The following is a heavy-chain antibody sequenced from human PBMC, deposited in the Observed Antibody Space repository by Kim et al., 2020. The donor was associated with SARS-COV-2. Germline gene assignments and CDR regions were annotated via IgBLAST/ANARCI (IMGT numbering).Heavy chain of an antibody. CDR2: IYYSGST. Sequence: SETLSLTCTVSGGSISSSTYYWGWIRQPPGKGLEWIGSIYYSGSTFYNPSFKSRVTISVDSSKNQFSLKVTSVTAADTAVYYCASQSDYLRRAFDLWGQGTMVTVSS. CDR3: ASQSDYLRRAFDL. V-gene: IGHV4-39*01. J-gene: IGHJ3*01. CDR1: GGSISSSTYY. D-gene: IGHD4-17*01.